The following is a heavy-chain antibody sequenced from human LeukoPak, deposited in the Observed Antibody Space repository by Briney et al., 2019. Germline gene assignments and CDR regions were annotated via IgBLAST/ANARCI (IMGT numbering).Heavy chain of an antibody. CDR1: GFTFSTYS. D-gene: IGHD6-13*01. V-gene: IGHV3-23*01. CDR3: AKKNLAAAGPNYFDY. Sequence: PGGSLRLSCAASGFTFSTYSMNWVRQAPGQGLEWVSIISGDGATTDYADSVKGRFTISRDNSRNTLYLQMNSLRVEDTAVYYCAKKNLAAAGPNYFDYWGQGTLVTVSS. CDR2: ISGDGATT. J-gene: IGHJ4*02.